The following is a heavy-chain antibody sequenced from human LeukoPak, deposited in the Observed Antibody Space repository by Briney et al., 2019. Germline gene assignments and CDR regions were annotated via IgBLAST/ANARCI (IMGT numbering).Heavy chain of an antibody. J-gene: IGHJ4*02. V-gene: IGHV1-69*13. CDR1: GGTLSSYA. CDR2: IITISGTA. CDR3: ARVPDIVVVPAVGWVD. Sequence: GASVKVSCKASGGTLSSYAISWVRQAPGQGLEWMGGIITISGTANYAQKFQGRVTITADESTSTAYMELSSLRSEDTAVYYCARVPDIVVVPAVGWVDWGQGTLVTVSS. D-gene: IGHD2-2*01.